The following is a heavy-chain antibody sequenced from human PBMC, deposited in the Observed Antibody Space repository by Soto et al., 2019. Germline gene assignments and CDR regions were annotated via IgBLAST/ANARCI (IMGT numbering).Heavy chain of an antibody. CDR2: ISVFNGYA. J-gene: IGHJ5*01. D-gene: IGHD1-1*01. CDR3: SKNGTSWFAS. CDR1: GYSFYNSG. V-gene: IGHV1-18*01. Sequence: QVQLVQSGPELKKPGASVKVSCKTSGYSFYNSGISWVRQAPGQGLEWMGWISVFNGYAHYAQKFQGRVSMTADTLTSTAYMELRGLRSDDTAMYYCSKNGTSWFASWARELRSPSPQ.